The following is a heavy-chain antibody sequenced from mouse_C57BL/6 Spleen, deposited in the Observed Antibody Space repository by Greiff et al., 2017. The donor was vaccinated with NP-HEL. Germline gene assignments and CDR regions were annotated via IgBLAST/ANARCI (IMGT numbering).Heavy chain of an antibody. CDR3: ARPGREGYAMDY. Sequence: QVQLKESGAELVKPGASVKISCKASGYAFSSYWMNWVKQRPGKGLEWIGQIYPGDGDTNYNGKFKGKATLTADKSSSTAYMQLSSLTSEDSAVYFCARPGREGYAMDYWGQGTSVTVSS. CDR2: IYPGDGDT. CDR1: GYAFSSYW. J-gene: IGHJ4*01. D-gene: IGHD4-1*01. V-gene: IGHV1-80*01.